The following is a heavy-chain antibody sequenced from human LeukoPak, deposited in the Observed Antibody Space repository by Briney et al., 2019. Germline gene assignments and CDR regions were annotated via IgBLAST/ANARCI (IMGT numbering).Heavy chain of an antibody. J-gene: IGHJ3*02. Sequence: PGGSLRLSCAASGFTFSSYSMNWVRQAPGKGLEWVGRIKSKTDGGTTDYAAPVKGRFTISRDDSKNTLYLQMNSLKTEDTAVYYCTTGELLLTTDAFDIWGQGTMVTVSS. CDR3: TTGELLLTTDAFDI. CDR1: GFTFSSYS. D-gene: IGHD1-26*01. V-gene: IGHV3-15*01. CDR2: IKSKTDGGTT.